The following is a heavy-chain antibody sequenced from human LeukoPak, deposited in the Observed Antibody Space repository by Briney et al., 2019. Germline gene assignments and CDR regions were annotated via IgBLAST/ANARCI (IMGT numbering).Heavy chain of an antibody. J-gene: IGHJ4*02. Sequence: SETLSLTCTVSGGSISSYYWSWIRQPPGKGLEWIGYIYYSGSTNYNPSLKSRVTISVDTSKYQFSLKLSYVTAADTAVYFCARESSWGNFDYWGQGTLVTVSS. CDR3: ARESSWGNFDY. D-gene: IGHD7-27*01. V-gene: IGHV4-59*01. CDR1: GGSISSYY. CDR2: IYYSGST.